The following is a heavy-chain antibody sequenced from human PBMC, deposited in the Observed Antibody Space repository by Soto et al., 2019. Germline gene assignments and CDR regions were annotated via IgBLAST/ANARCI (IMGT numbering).Heavy chain of an antibody. CDR3: ARAGSSGYYLSWFDP. D-gene: IGHD3-22*01. CDR2: IYYSGST. V-gene: IGHV4-30-4*01. J-gene: IGHJ5*02. Sequence: SETLSLTCTVSGGSISSGDYYWRWIRQPPGKGLEGIGYIYYSGSTYYNPSLKSRVTISVDTSKNQFSLKLSSVTAADTAVYYCARAGSSGYYLSWFDPWGQGTLVTVSS. CDR1: GGSISSGDYY.